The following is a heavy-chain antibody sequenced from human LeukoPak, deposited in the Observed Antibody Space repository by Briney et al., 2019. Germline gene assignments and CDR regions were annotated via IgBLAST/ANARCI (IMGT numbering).Heavy chain of an antibody. CDR3: ARQDYGGNSYYFDY. V-gene: IGHV3-21*01. CDR1: VFTFSSYA. CDR2: ISSSSSYI. Sequence: GGSLRLSCAASVFTFSSYAMSWVRQAPGKGLEWVSSISSSSSYIYYADSVKGRFTISRDNAKNSLYLQMNSLRAEDTAVYYCARQDYGGNSYYFDYWGQGTLVTVPS. J-gene: IGHJ4*02. D-gene: IGHD4-23*01.